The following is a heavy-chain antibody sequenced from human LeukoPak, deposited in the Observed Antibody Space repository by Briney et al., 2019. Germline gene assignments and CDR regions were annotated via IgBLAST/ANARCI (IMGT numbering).Heavy chain of an antibody. Sequence: PGGSLRLSCAASGFTFSSYSMNWVRQAPGKGLEWVSSISSSSSYIYYADSVKGRFTISRDNAKNSLYLQMNSLRAEDTAVYYCARDLADYYGSGSYSRDYWGQGTLVTVSS. V-gene: IGHV3-21*01. CDR2: ISSSSSYI. J-gene: IGHJ4*02. CDR1: GFTFSSYS. CDR3: ARDLADYYGSGSYSRDY. D-gene: IGHD3-10*01.